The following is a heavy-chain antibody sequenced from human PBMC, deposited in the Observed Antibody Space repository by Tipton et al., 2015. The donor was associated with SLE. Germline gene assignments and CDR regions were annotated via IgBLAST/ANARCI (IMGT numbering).Heavy chain of an antibody. Sequence: SCKASGYTFTLFYMHWVRQTPGQGLEWMGIINPTGGDTSYAQKFQGILTMTRDTSTNTLYMELNSLRSDDTGIYYCARTSGSRPFDHWGQGALVTVAS. CDR1: GYTFTLFY. J-gene: IGHJ4*02. CDR2: INPTGGDT. V-gene: IGHV1-46*01. D-gene: IGHD1/OR15-1a*01. CDR3: ARTSGSRPFDH.